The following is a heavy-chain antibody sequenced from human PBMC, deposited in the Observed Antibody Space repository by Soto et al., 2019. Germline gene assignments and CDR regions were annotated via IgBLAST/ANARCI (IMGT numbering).Heavy chain of an antibody. CDR3: ARGVRNWSGYYYFDY. D-gene: IGHD3-3*01. Sequence: SLTCAVYGGSFSGYYWSWIRQPPGKGLEWIGEINHSGSTNYNPSLKSRVTISVDTSKNQFSLKLSSVTAADTAVYYCARGVRNWSGYYYFDYWGQGTLVTVSS. J-gene: IGHJ4*02. CDR1: GGSFSGYY. CDR2: INHSGST. V-gene: IGHV4-34*01.